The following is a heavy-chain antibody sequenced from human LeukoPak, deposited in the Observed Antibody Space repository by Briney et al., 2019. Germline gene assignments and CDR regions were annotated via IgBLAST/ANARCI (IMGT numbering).Heavy chain of an antibody. J-gene: IGHJ4*02. CDR2: ISGSGDST. CDR3: AKDRLLNCRGDCYIFDY. Sequence: SGGSLRLSCAASGFTFSNYGMHWVRQTPGKGLEWVSSISGSGDSTFYADSVKGRFSISRDNSKNTLYLQVNGLRTEDTAVYYCAKDRLLNCRGDCYIFDYWGQGTVVTVSS. CDR1: GFTFSNYG. D-gene: IGHD2-21*02. V-gene: IGHV3-23*01.